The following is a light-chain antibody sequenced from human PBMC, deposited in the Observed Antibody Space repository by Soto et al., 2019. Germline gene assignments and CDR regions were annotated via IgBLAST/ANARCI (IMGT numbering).Light chain of an antibody. CDR3: CSYAGSYTLV. CDR1: SSDVGGYNY. CDR2: DVS. V-gene: IGLV2-11*01. J-gene: IGLJ3*02. Sequence: QSVLTQPRSVSGCPRQAGTISCIGTSSDVGGYNYVSWYQQHPGEAPKLMIYDVSKRPSGVPDRLSGSKSGNTASLTISGLQAEDEGDYYCCSYAGSYTLVFGGGTKVTVL.